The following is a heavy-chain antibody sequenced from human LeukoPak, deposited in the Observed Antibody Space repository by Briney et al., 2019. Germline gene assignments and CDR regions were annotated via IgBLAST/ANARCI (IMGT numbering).Heavy chain of an antibody. CDR3: ARSSSSWRRVYYYYYMDV. CDR1: GFTFSSYW. V-gene: IGHV3-7*01. J-gene: IGHJ6*03. D-gene: IGHD6-13*01. Sequence: GGSLRLSCAASGFTFSSYWMSWVRQAPGKGLEWVANIKQDGSEKYYVDSVKGRFTISRDNAKNSLYLQMNSLIAEDTAVYYCARSSSSWRRVYYYYYMDVWGKGTTVTVSS. CDR2: IKQDGSEK.